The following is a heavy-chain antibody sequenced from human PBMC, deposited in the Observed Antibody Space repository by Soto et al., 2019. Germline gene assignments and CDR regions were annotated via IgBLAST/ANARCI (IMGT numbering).Heavy chain of an antibody. V-gene: IGHV1-8*01. CDR1: GYTFTSYD. J-gene: IGHJ5*02. D-gene: IGHD2-15*01. CDR2: MNPNSGNT. CDR3: ARGRGTVVVVAATPGGWFDP. Sequence: QVQLVQSGAEVKKPGASVKVSCKASGYTFTSYDINWVRQATGQGLEWMGWMNPNSGNTGYAQKFQGRVNMTRNTSISTAYMELSSLRSEDTAVYYCARGRGTVVVVAATPGGWFDPWGQGTLVTVSS.